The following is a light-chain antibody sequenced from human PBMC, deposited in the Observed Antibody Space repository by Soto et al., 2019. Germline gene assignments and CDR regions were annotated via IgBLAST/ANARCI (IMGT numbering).Light chain of an antibody. J-gene: IGKJ2*03. V-gene: IGKV1-17*03. CDR2: ETS. Sequence: DVPMTQSPSAMSASVGDRVTIAYRASQDISRFVAWFQHKPGRAPERLIYETSSLQPGVPSRFSGSGSGTEFTLAISGLQPEDFATYYCLQHNTYPYSFGQGTKLEIK. CDR3: LQHNTYPYS. CDR1: QDISRF.